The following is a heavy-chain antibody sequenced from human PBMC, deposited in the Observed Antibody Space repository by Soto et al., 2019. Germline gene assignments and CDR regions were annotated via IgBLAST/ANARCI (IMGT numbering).Heavy chain of an antibody. V-gene: IGHV4-31*03. D-gene: IGHD2-21*02. J-gene: IGHJ6*02. CDR1: GGSISSDSYY. Sequence: TVSGGSISSDSYYWSWIRQHPGKGLEWIGYIYYSGSTYYNPSLKSRVTISVDTSKNQSSLKLSSVTAADTAVYYCARVCGGDCHNGMDVWGQGTTVTVSS. CDR3: ARVCGGDCHNGMDV. CDR2: IYYSGST.